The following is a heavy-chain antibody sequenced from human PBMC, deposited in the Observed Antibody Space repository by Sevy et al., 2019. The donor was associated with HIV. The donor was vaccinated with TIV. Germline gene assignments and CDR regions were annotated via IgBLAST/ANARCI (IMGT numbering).Heavy chain of an antibody. D-gene: IGHD3-10*01. V-gene: IGHV4-39*01. CDR2: MYYSGST. CDR3: ATVYYYGNYFDY. J-gene: IGHJ4*02. Sequence: SETLSLACTVSGGSISSSSYYWGWIRQPPGKGLECIGSMYYSGSTYYNPSLKSRVTISVDTSKNQFSLKLSSVTAADTAVYYCATVYYYGNYFDYWDQGTLVTVSS. CDR1: GGSISSSSYY.